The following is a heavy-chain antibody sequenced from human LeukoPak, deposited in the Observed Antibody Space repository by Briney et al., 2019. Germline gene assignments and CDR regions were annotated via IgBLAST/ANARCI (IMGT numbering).Heavy chain of an antibody. CDR3: AKDRDYGDYPSAYYYYMDV. D-gene: IGHD4-17*01. CDR2: IRYDGTNK. J-gene: IGHJ6*03. V-gene: IGHV3-30*02. CDR1: GFTFSTYG. Sequence: PGGSLRLSRAASGFTFSTYGIHWVRQAPGKGLEWVAFIRYDGTNKWYADSVKGPFTISRDNSKNMLYLQMNSLRAEDTAVYHCAKDRDYGDYPSAYYYYMDVWGKGTTVTVSS.